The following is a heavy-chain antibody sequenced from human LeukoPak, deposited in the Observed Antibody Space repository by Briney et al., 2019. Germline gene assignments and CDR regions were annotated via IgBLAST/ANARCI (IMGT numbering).Heavy chain of an antibody. V-gene: IGHV4-34*01. CDR1: GGSFSGYY. J-gene: IGHJ4*02. Sequence: SETLSLTCAVYGGSFSGYYWSWIRQPPGTGLEWIGEINHSGSTNYNPSLKSRVTISVDTSKNQFSLKLSSVTAADTAVYYCARAGFWSGYYTDYWGQGTLVTVSS. D-gene: IGHD3-3*01. CDR2: INHSGST. CDR3: ARAGFWSGYYTDY.